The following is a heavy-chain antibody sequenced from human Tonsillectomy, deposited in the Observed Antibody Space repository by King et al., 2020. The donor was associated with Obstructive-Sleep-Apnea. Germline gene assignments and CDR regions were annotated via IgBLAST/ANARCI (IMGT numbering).Heavy chain of an antibody. D-gene: IGHD6-19*01. CDR3: AGWGIAVPGTGSNSEAYYGLDV. Sequence: VQLVESGGGLVQPGGSLGLSCATSGFTFSSFWMSWVRQAPGKGLEWVANINQDARDKYYVDSVKGRFTISRDNAKNSLYLQMNSLRAEDTAVYYCAGWGIAVPGTGSNSEAYYGLDVWGQGTTVAVSS. CDR1: GFTFSSFW. CDR2: INQDARDK. V-gene: IGHV3-7*01. J-gene: IGHJ6*02.